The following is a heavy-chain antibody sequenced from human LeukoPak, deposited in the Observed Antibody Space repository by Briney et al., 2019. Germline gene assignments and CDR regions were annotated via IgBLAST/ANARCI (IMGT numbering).Heavy chain of an antibody. CDR3: ASYYYDSSGSYSFDY. Sequence: ASVKVSCKVSGYTLTELSMHWVRQAPGKGLEWMGGFDPEDGETIYAQKFQGRVTMTEDTSTDTAYMELSGLRSEDTAVYYCASYYYDSSGSYSFDYWGQGTLVTVSS. V-gene: IGHV1-24*01. J-gene: IGHJ4*02. CDR1: GYTLTELS. CDR2: FDPEDGET. D-gene: IGHD3-22*01.